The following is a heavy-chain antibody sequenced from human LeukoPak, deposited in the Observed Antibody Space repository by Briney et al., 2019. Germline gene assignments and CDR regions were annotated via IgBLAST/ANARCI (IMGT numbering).Heavy chain of an antibody. Sequence: SETLSLTCTVSGGSISSGSYYWSWIRQPAGKGLEWIGRIYTSGSTNYNPSLQSRVTISVDTSKIQFSLKLSSVTAADTAVYYCARDNGDSYYYDYWGQGTLVTVSS. D-gene: IGHD3-22*01. J-gene: IGHJ4*02. V-gene: IGHV4-61*02. CDR1: GGSISSGSYY. CDR3: ARDNGDSYYYDY. CDR2: IYTSGST.